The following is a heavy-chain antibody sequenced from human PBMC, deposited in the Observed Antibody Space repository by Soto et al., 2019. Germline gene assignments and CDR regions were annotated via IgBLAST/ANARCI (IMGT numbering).Heavy chain of an antibody. Sequence: SETLSLTCAVSGDSISSIHWWSWVRQPPGKGLEWVGEIWPSGDTNYSPSLEGRVTVSLDKSQNQFSLRLTSVTAADTAVYYCARDEGHCSITNCCPFAYCGQRILVTVSS. CDR3: ARDEGHCSITNCCPFAY. CDR1: GDSISSIHW. D-gene: IGHD2-2*01. V-gene: IGHV4-4*02. J-gene: IGHJ4*02. CDR2: IWPSGDT.